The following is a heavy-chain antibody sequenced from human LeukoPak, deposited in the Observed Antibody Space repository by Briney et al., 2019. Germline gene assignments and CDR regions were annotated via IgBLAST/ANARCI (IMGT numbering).Heavy chain of an antibody. CDR1: GFTFSSYW. D-gene: IGHD3-10*01. CDR3: ARAPIYYGSGSYVDY. J-gene: IGHJ4*02. Sequence: GGSLRLSCAASGFTFSSYWMHWVRQAPRKGLVWVSRINSDGSSTSYADSVKGRFTISRDNAKNTLYLQMNSLRAEDTAVYYCARAPIYYGSGSYVDYWGQGTLVTVSS. V-gene: IGHV3-74*01. CDR2: INSDGSST.